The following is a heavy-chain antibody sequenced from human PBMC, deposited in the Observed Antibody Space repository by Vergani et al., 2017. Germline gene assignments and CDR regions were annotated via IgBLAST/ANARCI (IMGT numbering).Heavy chain of an antibody. Sequence: QVQLVESGGGVVQPGRSLRLSCAASGFTFNQYGMHWVRQAPGKGLEWVAVTWYDGKNKQYADSVKGRFTISRDNSKSKMYLQMNSMRDEDTGVYYCARDLRLLYNRFDPWGQGTLVTVSS. V-gene: IGHV3-33*01. D-gene: IGHD1-14*01. CDR3: ARDLRLLYNRFDP. CDR1: GFTFNQYG. CDR2: TWYDGKNK. J-gene: IGHJ5*02.